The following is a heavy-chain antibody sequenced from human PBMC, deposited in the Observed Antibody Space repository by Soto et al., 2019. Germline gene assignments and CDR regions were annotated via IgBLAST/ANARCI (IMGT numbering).Heavy chain of an antibody. V-gene: IGHV3-30*18. CDR2: ISYDGSNK. D-gene: IGHD5-12*01. Sequence: GGSLRLSCAASGFTFSSYGMHWARQAPGKGLEWVAVISYDGSNKYYADSVKGRFTISRDNSKNTLYLQMNSLRAEDTAVYYCAKDRRDGYSYFDYWGQGTLVTVSS. CDR1: GFTFSSYG. CDR3: AKDRRDGYSYFDY. J-gene: IGHJ4*02.